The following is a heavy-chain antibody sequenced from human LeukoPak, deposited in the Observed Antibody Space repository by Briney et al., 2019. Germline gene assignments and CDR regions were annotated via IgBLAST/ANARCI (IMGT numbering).Heavy chain of an antibody. CDR3: AMREKRSSWYYFDY. J-gene: IGHJ4*02. V-gene: IGHV3-7*01. CDR2: IKQDGSEK. CDR1: GFTFSSYW. Sequence: GGPLSLCCAASGFTFSSYWMSWVRKAPGKGLEWVANIKQDGSEKYYVDSVKGRFTPSRHNAKNSLYLQMNSLRAEDTAVYYCAMREKRSSWYYFDYWGQGTLVTVSS. D-gene: IGHD6-13*01.